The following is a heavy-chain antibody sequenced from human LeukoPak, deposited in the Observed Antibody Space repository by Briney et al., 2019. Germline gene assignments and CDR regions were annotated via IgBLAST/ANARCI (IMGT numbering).Heavy chain of an antibody. D-gene: IGHD3-10*01. CDR1: GFTVRSNY. CDR3: AKDFPWFGEPFDY. CDR2: ISGSGGST. V-gene: IGHV3-23*01. Sequence: GGSLRLSCAASGFTVRSNYMSWVRQAPGKGLEWVSAISGSGGSTYYADSVKGRFTISRDNSKNTLYLQMNSLRAEDTAVYYCAKDFPWFGEPFDYWGQGTLVTVSS. J-gene: IGHJ4*02.